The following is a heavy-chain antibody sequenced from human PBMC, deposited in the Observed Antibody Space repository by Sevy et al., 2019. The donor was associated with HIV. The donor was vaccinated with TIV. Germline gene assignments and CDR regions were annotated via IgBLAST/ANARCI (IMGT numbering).Heavy chain of an antibody. J-gene: IGHJ3*01. D-gene: IGHD3-9*01. V-gene: IGHV1-2*06. CDR1: GYTFTGYY. CDR3: ARGGIRHFDWTTVGAFDF. CDR2: MNPKTGNS. Sequence: ASVKVSCKASGYTFTGYYIHWVRQAPGQGLEWMGRMNPKTGNSDQMRKFQDRVTMTADRSISTAYMELSSLTSDDAAVYLCARGGIRHFDWTTVGAFDFWGQGTVVTVSS.